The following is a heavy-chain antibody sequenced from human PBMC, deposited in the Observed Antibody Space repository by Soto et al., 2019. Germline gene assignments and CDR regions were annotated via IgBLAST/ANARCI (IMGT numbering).Heavy chain of an antibody. CDR1: GFTFNIYS. V-gene: IGHV3-23*01. Sequence: EVQLLESGGDLIQPGGSLRLSCAASGFTFNIYSMAWVRQAPGKGLEWVSAISSYGDFTYYADSVEGRFTISRDNSKNTLYLQMNSLRAEDTALYYCAKDRYLDHDSRGYLFDNWGQGTLVTVSS. J-gene: IGHJ4*02. CDR3: AKDRYLDHDSRGYLFDN. CDR2: ISSYGDFT. D-gene: IGHD3-22*01.